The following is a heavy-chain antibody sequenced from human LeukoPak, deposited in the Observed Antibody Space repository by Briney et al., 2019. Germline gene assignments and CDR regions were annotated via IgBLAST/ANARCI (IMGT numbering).Heavy chain of an antibody. V-gene: IGHV1-69*06. CDR2: IIPIFGTA. CDR3: ARDSRSREYCSGGSCYSLDYYYYMDV. J-gene: IGHJ6*03. CDR1: GGSFSNYA. Sequence: SVKVSCQASGGSFSNYAISWVRQAPGQGLEWMGGIIPIFGTANYAQKFQGRVTITADKSTSTAYMELSSLRSEDTAVYYCARDSRSREYCSGGSCYSLDYYYYMDVWGKGTTVTVSS. D-gene: IGHD2-15*01.